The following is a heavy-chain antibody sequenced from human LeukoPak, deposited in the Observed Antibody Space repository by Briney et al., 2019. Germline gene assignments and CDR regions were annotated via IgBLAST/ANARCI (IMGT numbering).Heavy chain of an antibody. CDR2: INHSGST. D-gene: IGHD4-11*01. CDR1: GGSFSGYY. CDR3: ARGLTTVAYSVAFDI. V-gene: IGHV4-34*01. Sequence: SETLSLTCAVYGGSFSGYYWSWIRQPPGKGLEWIGEINHSGSTNYNPSLKSRVTISVDTSKNQFSLKLSSVTAADTAVHYCARGLTTVAYSVAFDIWGQGTMVTVSS. J-gene: IGHJ3*02.